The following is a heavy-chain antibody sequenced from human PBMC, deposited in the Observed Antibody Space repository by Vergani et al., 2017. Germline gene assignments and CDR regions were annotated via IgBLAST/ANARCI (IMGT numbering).Heavy chain of an antibody. D-gene: IGHD5-12*01. Sequence: QVQLVQSGAEVKKPGASVKVSCKVSGYTLTELSMHWVRQAPGKGLGWMGGFEPEDGETIYAQKFQGRVTMTEDTSTDTAYMELSSLRSEDTAVYYCATPXLRFSYYYYYGMAVWGQGTTVTVSS. CDR2: FEPEDGET. CDR3: ATPXLRFSYYYYYGMAV. CDR1: GYTLTELS. J-gene: IGHJ6*02. V-gene: IGHV1-24*01.